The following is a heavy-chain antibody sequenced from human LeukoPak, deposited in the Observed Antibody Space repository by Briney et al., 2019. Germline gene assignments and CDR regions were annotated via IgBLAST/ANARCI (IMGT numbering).Heavy chain of an antibody. CDR3: ARDSGGVVAPAAISPWFDP. CDR2: INHSGST. J-gene: IGHJ5*02. V-gene: IGHV4-34*01. Sequence: SETLSLTCAVYGGSFSGYYWSWIRQPPGKGLEWIGEINHSGSTNYNPSLKSRVTISVDTSKNQFSLKLSSVTAADTAVYYCARDSGGVVAPAAISPWFDPWGQGTLVTVSS. D-gene: IGHD2-2*01. CDR1: GGSFSGYY.